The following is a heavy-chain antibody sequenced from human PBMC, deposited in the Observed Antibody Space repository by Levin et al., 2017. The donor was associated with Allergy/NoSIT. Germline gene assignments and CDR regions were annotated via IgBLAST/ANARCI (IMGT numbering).Heavy chain of an antibody. CDR3: VRRFAGSRNWDFDY. Sequence: SETLSLTCTVSGGSIGSSSYYWGWIRQPPGKGLEWIGSIYYTGSTYYNPSLKSRLTISVDTSKNQFSVKLTSVTAADTAVYYCVRRFAGSRNWDFDYWGQGTLVTVSS. D-gene: IGHD6-13*01. CDR1: GGSIGSSSYY. CDR2: IYYTGST. V-gene: IGHV4-39*01. J-gene: IGHJ4*02.